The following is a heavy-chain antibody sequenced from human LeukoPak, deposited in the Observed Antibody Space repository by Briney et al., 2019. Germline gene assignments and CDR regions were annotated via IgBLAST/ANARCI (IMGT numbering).Heavy chain of an antibody. CDR2: IYYSGST. CDR3: ARLAAELKLRYFDWLPYFDY. J-gene: IGHJ4*02. Sequence: SETLSLTCTVSGGSISSYYWSWIRQPPGKGLEWIGYIYYSGSTNYNPSLKSRVTISVDTSKNQFSLKLSSVTAADTAVYYCARLAAELKLRYFDWLPYFDYWGQGTLVTVSS. D-gene: IGHD3-9*01. V-gene: IGHV4-59*12. CDR1: GGSISSYY.